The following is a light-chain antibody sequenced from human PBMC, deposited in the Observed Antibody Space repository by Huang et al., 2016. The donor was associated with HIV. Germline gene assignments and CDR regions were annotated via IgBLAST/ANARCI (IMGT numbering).Light chain of an antibody. V-gene: IGKV1-39*01. J-gene: IGKJ2*01. CDR1: QDINTY. CDR2: AVS. Sequence: DIQMTQSPSSLSASVGDRVIITCRASQDINTYLNWYHQKVGKAPKLLISAVSSLQSGVPSRFSGTGSGAHFSLTISSLRPEDFATYYCQQSYSTPYTFGQGTKVEI. CDR3: QQSYSTPYT.